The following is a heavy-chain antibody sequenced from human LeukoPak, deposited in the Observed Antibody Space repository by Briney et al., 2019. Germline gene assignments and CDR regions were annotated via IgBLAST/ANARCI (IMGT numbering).Heavy chain of an antibody. Sequence: SETLSLTCTVSGYSISSGYYWGWIRQPPGKGLEWIGSIYHSGSTYYNPSLKSRVTISVDTSKNQFSLKLSSVTAADTAVYYCARVEGGGPAFFWSGYYTGIGWFDPWGQGTLVTVSS. J-gene: IGHJ5*02. CDR3: ARVEGGGPAFFWSGYYTGIGWFDP. CDR2: IYHSGST. CDR1: GYSISSGYY. D-gene: IGHD3-3*01. V-gene: IGHV4-38-2*02.